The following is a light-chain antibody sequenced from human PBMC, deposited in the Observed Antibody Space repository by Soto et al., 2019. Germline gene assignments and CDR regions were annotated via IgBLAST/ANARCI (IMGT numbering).Light chain of an antibody. J-gene: IGLJ1*01. V-gene: IGLV2-14*01. CDR1: SSDVGRYNY. Sequence: QSALTQPASVSGSPGQSITISCTGTSSDVGRYNYVSWYQQHPGKAPKLMIYEVRNRPSGVSSRFSGSKSGNTASLTISGLQADDEADYHCCSYADSYFYVFGSGTKVTVL. CDR2: EVR. CDR3: CSYADSYFYV.